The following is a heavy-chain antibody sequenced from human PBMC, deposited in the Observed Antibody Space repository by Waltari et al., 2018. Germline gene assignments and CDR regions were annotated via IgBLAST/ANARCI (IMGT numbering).Heavy chain of an antibody. CDR1: GFTFSKFG. CDR3: AKYRPYYFDF. Sequence: DVQLLESGGGLVHPGESLRLSCAASGFTFSKFGMSWVRQAPGKGLGGVSTIKTADDAYYADSVKGRFTISRDIFRNTLYLQMNSLRAEDTAVYYCAKYRPYYFDFWGQGALVTVSS. V-gene: IGHV3-23*01. J-gene: IGHJ4*02. CDR2: IKTADDA. D-gene: IGHD2-21*01.